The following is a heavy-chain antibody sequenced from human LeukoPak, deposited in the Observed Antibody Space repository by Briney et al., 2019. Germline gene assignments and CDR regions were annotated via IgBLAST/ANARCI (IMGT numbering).Heavy chain of an antibody. CDR1: GFTFCKDD. CDR2: ICVTGDT. V-gene: IGHV3-13*01. Sequence: GGSLRLSCAASGFTFCKDDFHWVRAAPGKGLGWVAAICVTGDTYYADSVKGRFTISREDAAHSLYLQMRRLGAGDTALYYCTKEFCGSRAACAGGSYYDFWGRGALVTVSS. D-gene: IGHD2-15*01. J-gene: IGHJ2*01. CDR3: TKEFCGSRAACAGGSYYDF.